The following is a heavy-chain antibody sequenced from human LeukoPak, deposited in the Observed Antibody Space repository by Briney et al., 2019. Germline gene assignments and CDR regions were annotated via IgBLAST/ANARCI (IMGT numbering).Heavy chain of an antibody. J-gene: IGHJ4*02. CDR1: GGTFSSYA. D-gene: IGHD2-15*01. Sequence: SVKVTCKASGGTFSSYACSWVRQAPGQGLEWMGGINPIFGTANYAQKLQGRVTINADETKSTVYMELGSVGSEDTAVYYCGSGDYCSGGSCYAAIDYWGQGTLVTVSS. CDR3: GSGDYCSGGSCYAAIDY. V-gene: IGHV1-69*13. CDR2: INPIFGTA.